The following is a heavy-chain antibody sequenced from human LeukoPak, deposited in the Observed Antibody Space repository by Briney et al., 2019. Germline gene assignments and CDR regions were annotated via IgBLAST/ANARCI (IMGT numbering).Heavy chain of an antibody. V-gene: IGHV3-23*01. D-gene: IGHD6-19*01. CDR3: AKPLKWLVRYYFDY. CDR1: GFTFSSYA. J-gene: IGHJ4*02. Sequence: PGGSLRLSCAASGFTFSSYAMSWVRQAPGKGLEWVSAISGSGGSTYYADSVRGRFTISRDNAKNTLYLQMNSLRAEDTAVYYCAKPLKWLVRYYFDYWGQGTLVTVSS. CDR2: ISGSGGST.